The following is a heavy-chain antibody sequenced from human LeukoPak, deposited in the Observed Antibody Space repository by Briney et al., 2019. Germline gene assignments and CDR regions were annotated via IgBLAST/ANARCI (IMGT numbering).Heavy chain of an antibody. J-gene: IGHJ4*02. CDR3: ARARDGYNTD. CDR1: GGPISSYY. D-gene: IGHD5-24*01. CDR2: IYYSGST. Sequence: PSETLSLTCTVSGGPISSYYWSWIRQPPGKGLEWIGYIYYSGSTNYNPSLKSRVTISVDTSKNQFSLKLSSVTAADTAVYYCARARDGYNTDWGQGTLVTVSS. V-gene: IGHV4-59*01.